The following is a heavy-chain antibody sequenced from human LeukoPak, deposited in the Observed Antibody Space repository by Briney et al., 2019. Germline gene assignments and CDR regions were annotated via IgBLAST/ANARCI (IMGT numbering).Heavy chain of an antibody. CDR3: ARGAPPDF. CDR1: GASFNTGDYY. CDR2: IYNSGST. J-gene: IGHJ4*02. Sequence: NPSETLSLTCIVSGASFNTGDYYWNWIRQHPGKGLEWIGYIYNSGSTYYNPSLKSRVTISVDTSKNHFSLRLTSVTAAASAVYYCARGAPPDFWGQGTLVTVSS. V-gene: IGHV4-31*03.